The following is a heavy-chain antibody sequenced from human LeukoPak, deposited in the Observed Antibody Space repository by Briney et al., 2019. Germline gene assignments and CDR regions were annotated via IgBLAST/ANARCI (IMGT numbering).Heavy chain of an antibody. Sequence: GGSLRLSCAASGFSVSTDHMSWVRQAPGKGLEWVSVIYSDGGTYYADTVKGRFTISRDISKNTVDLLVNSPRAEDTAMYYCARVWELSYDHWGQGTLVTVSS. J-gene: IGHJ4*02. CDR1: GFSVSTDH. D-gene: IGHD3-10*01. CDR2: IYSDGGT. V-gene: IGHV3-53*01. CDR3: ARVWELSYDH.